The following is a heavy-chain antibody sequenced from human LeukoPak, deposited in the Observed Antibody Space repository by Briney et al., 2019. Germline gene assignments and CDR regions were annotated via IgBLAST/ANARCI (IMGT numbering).Heavy chain of an antibody. D-gene: IGHD3-22*01. Sequence: SETLSLTCTVSGGSTITHYWSWIRQTPGKGLEWIGYIYYSGSTHYNPSLRSRVTMSIDTSKNQFSLRLISMTAADTAVYFCARVGFTRGHYNPRDAFDIWGQGTMVTVSS. V-gene: IGHV4-59*11. CDR2: IYYSGST. CDR3: ARVGFTRGHYNPRDAFDI. CDR1: GGSTITHY. J-gene: IGHJ3*02.